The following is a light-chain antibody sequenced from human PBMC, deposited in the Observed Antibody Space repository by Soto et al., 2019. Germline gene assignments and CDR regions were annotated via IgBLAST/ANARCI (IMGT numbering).Light chain of an antibody. CDR2: DAF. J-gene: IGKJ5*01. V-gene: IGKV1-33*01. CDR1: QDISNY. Sequence: DIQMTQSPSSLSASVGDRVTITYQASQDISNYLNWYQQKPGKAPKLLIYDAFNLETGVPSRFRVSGSGTDFTFTIRSLQPEDIATYYCQQYDNLPRVTFGQGTRLEIK. CDR3: QQYDNLPRVT.